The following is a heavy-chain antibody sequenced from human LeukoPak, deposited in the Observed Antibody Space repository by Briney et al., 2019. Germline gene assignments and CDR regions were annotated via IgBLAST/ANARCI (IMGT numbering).Heavy chain of an antibody. CDR1: GFTFSGSA. CDR2: IRSKANSYAT. CDR3: VFPGVKASEPL. V-gene: IGHV3-73*01. D-gene: IGHD2-21*01. Sequence: GGSLRLSCAASGFTFSGSAMHWVRQASGKWLEWVGRIRSKANSYATAYAASVKGRFTISRDDSKNTAYLQMNSLKTEDTAVYYCVFPGVKASEPLWGQGTLVTVSS. J-gene: IGHJ4*02.